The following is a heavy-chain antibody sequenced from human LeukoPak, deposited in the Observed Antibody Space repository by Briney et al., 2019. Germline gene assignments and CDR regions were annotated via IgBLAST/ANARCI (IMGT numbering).Heavy chain of an antibody. D-gene: IGHD6-13*01. V-gene: IGHV3-53*01. CDR1: GFTVSSNY. Sequence: SGGSLRLSCAASGFTVSSNYMSWVRQAPGKGLEWVSVFFGDGSTYYADSVKGRFTISRDDSKNTLYLQMNSLKTEDTAVYYCTTGEYSSSWYFSYYYYMDVWGKGTTVTVSS. J-gene: IGHJ6*03. CDR3: TTGEYSSSWYFSYYYYMDV. CDR2: FFGDGST.